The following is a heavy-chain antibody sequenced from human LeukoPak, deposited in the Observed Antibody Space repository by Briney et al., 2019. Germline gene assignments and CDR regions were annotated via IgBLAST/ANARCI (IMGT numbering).Heavy chain of an antibody. D-gene: IGHD6-13*01. CDR1: GFTFSSYA. V-gene: IGHV3-23*01. CDR3: AKGTKVLYSSSWYGY. CDR2: ISGSGGST. Sequence: GGSLRLSCAASGFTFSSYAMSWVRQAPGKGLEWVSAISGSGGSTYYADSVKGRFTISRDNSKNTLYLQMNSLGAEDTAVYYCAKGTKVLYSSSWYGYWGQGTLVTVSS. J-gene: IGHJ4*02.